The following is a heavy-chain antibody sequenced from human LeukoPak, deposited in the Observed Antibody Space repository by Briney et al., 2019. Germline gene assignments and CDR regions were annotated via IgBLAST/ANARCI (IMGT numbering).Heavy chain of an antibody. D-gene: IGHD5-18*01. Sequence: GGSLRLSCAASGFIFENYAMHGVRQAPGKGLEWVSLISWDYGSTYYADSVRGRFTVSRDNSKNSLYLQMNSLRTEDTALYYCAKAGYSDGSYYYYMDVWGKGTTVTVSS. CDR2: ISWDYGST. CDR3: AKAGYSDGSYYYYMDV. CDR1: GFIFENYA. J-gene: IGHJ6*03. V-gene: IGHV3-43D*04.